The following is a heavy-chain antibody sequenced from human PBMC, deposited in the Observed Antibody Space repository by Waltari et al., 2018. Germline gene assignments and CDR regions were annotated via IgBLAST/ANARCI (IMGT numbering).Heavy chain of an antibody. CDR3: ARGSDTTMVSLFDY. Sequence: QVQLVQSGAEVKKPGASVKLSCKASGYTFTNYYIHWVRQAPGQGLEWMGLITPSGGSTSYVQKFQGRVTMTRDTSTSTVYMELSSLRSEDTAVFYCARGSDTTMVSLFDYWGQGTLVTVSS. CDR2: ITPSGGST. V-gene: IGHV1-46*03. J-gene: IGHJ4*02. CDR1: GYTFTNYY. D-gene: IGHD5-18*01.